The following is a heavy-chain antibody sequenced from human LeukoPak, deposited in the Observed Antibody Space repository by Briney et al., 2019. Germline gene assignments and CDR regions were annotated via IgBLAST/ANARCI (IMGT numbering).Heavy chain of an antibody. CDR3: AKEMYYYGSGKPNWFDP. J-gene: IGHJ5*02. V-gene: IGHV3-53*05. Sequence: PGGSLRLSCAASGFTVSSNYMSWVRQAPGKGLEWVSVIYSGGSTYYADSVKGRFTISRDNSKNTLYLQMNSLRAEDTAVYYCAKEMYYYGSGKPNWFDPWGQGTLVTVSS. CDR1: GFTVSSNY. CDR2: IYSGGST. D-gene: IGHD3-10*01.